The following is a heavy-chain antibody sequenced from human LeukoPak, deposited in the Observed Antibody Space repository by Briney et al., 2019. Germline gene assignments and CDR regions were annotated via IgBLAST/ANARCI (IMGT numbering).Heavy chain of an antibody. J-gene: IGHJ4*02. V-gene: IGHV4-34*01. CDR2: INHSGST. Sequence: SETLSLTCAVYGGSFSGYYWSWIRQPPGKGLEWIGEINHSGSTNYNPSLKSRLTISVDTSKNQFSLKLSSVTAADTALYYCATIEYTYGPFDHWGQGTLVAVSS. CDR3: ATIEYTYGPFDH. CDR1: GGSFSGYY. D-gene: IGHD5-18*01.